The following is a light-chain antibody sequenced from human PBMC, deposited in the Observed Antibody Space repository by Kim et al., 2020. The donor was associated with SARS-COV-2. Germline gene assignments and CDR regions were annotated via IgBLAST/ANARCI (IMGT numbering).Light chain of an antibody. V-gene: IGLV2-23*01. Sequence: QSALTQPASVSGSPGQSITISCTGTSSDVAKYKYVSWYQQHPGKAPQLMIYEDNKRPSGVSARFSGSKSGNTASLTISGLQAEDEADYYCCSYGGNVLFGGGTQLTVL. CDR3: CSYGGNVL. J-gene: IGLJ2*01. CDR2: EDN. CDR1: SSDVAKYKY.